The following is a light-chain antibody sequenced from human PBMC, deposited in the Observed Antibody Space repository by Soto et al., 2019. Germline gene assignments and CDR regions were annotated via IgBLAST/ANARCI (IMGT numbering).Light chain of an antibody. Sequence: EIVMTQSPATLSVSPGERATLSCRASQSVSSNLAWYQQKPGQAPRLLIYGASTRATGIPARFSGSGSGTEFTLTISSLQSEDFSVYYCQQYNNWPRTFGQGTKVEIQ. J-gene: IGKJ1*01. CDR2: GAS. CDR3: QQYNNWPRT. CDR1: QSVSSN. V-gene: IGKV3-15*01.